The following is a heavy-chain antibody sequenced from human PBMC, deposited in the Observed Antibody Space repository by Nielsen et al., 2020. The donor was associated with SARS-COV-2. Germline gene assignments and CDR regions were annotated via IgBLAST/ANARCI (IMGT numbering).Heavy chain of an antibody. CDR3: ARAYHNYYYAMDV. D-gene: IGHD1-14*01. CDR2: IKQDGSEK. V-gene: IGHV3-7*04. Sequence: GESLKISCAASGFTFSSYWMSWVRQAPGKGLEWVANIKQDGSEKYYVDSVKGRFTISRDNAKNSLYLQMNSLRAEDTAVYYCARAYHNYYYAMDVWGHGTTVTVSS. J-gene: IGHJ6*02. CDR1: GFTFSSYW.